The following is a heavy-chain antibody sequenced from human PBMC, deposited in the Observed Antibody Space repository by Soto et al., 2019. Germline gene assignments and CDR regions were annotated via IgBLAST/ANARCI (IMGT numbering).Heavy chain of an antibody. D-gene: IGHD6-13*01. V-gene: IGHV3-33*01. CDR1: GFTFSNFG. J-gene: IGHJ4*02. Sequence: QVQLVESGGGVVQPGRSLRLSCAASGFTFSNFGMHWVRQAPGKGLEWVALIWSDGSTQYYADSVKGRFTVSRDNSKNTLYLQINSLRVEDTAVYYCARTLHSPDFWGQGTLVTVSS. CDR2: IWSDGSTQ. CDR3: ARTLHSPDF.